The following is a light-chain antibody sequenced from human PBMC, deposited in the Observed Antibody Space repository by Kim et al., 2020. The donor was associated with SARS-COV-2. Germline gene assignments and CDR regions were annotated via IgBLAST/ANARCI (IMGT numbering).Light chain of an antibody. J-gene: IGKJ2*01. V-gene: IGKV3-15*01. Sequence: PATLSVSPGERATLTCRASQSVSSNLAWYQQKPGQAPRLLIYGASTRATGIPARFSGSGSGTEFTLTISSLQSEDLAVYYCQHPGTFGQGTKLEI. CDR1: QSVSSN. CDR3: QHPGT. CDR2: GAS.